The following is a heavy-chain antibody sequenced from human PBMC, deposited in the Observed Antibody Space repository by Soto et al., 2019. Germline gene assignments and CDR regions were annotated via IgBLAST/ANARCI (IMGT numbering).Heavy chain of an antibody. Sequence: EVELLESGGGLVQPGGSLRLSCSASGFNFNNYAMNWVRQAPGKGLEWVSVLSGSGGTTYYSDSVSGRFTISRDNSKNMLFLEMNSLGAYDTAIYYCAKSLNFVGVKPNVDQWGQGTLVTVSS. J-gene: IGHJ4*02. CDR1: GFNFNNYA. CDR3: AKSLNFVGVKPNVDQ. CDR2: LSGSGGTT. V-gene: IGHV3-23*01. D-gene: IGHD3-16*02.